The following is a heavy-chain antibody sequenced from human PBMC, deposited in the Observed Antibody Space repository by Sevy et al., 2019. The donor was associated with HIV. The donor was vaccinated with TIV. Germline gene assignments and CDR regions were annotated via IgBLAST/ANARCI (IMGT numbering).Heavy chain of an antibody. Sequence: KQSQTLSLTCAISGDSVSRSDAAWNWIRQSPSRGLEWLGRTYYRSKFYNDYASSVQSRLTIYADTSKNQLSLRLNSVTPGDTAVYYCARGGRCSGVTCYHVDHWGQGSLVTVSS. J-gene: IGHJ4*02. D-gene: IGHD2-15*01. CDR1: GDSVSRSDAA. V-gene: IGHV6-1*01. CDR2: TYYRSKFYN. CDR3: ARGGRCSGVTCYHVDH.